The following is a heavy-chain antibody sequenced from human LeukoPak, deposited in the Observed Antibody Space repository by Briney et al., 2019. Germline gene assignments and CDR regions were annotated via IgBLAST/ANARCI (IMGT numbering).Heavy chain of an antibody. CDR2: IYYSGST. Sequence: ASETLSLTCTVSGGSISSSSYYWGWIRQPPGKGLEWIGSIYYSGSTYYNPSLKSRVTISVDTSKNQFSLKLSSVTAADTAVYYCARGPPILRFLEWFLGGVYFDYWGQGTLVTVSS. D-gene: IGHD3-3*01. V-gene: IGHV4-39*01. CDR3: ARGPPILRFLEWFLGGVYFDY. CDR1: GGSISSSSYY. J-gene: IGHJ4*02.